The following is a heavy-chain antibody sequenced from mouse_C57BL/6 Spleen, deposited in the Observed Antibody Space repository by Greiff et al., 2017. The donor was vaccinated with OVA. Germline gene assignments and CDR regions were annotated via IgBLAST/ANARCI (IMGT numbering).Heavy chain of an antibody. CDR2: IYWDDDK. CDR3: ARRASDYGSSFYAMDY. J-gene: IGHJ4*01. Sequence: QVTLKESGPGILQSSQTLSLTCSFSGFSLSTSGMGVSWIRQPSGKGLEWLAHIYWDDDKRYNPSLKSRLTISKDTSRNQVFLKITSVDTADTATYYCARRASDYGSSFYAMDYWGQGTSVTVSS. V-gene: IGHV8-12*01. CDR1: GFSLSTSGMG. D-gene: IGHD1-1*01.